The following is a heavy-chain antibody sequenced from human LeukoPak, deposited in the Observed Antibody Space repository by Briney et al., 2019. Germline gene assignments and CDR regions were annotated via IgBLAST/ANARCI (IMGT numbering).Heavy chain of an antibody. J-gene: IGHJ4*02. D-gene: IGHD5-18*01. CDR2: INPNSGGT. CDR3: AKGRIQLRGLFDY. CDR1: GYTFTGYY. V-gene: IGHV1-2*02. Sequence: ASVKVSCKASGYTFTGYYMHWVRQAPGQGLEWMGWINPNSGGTNYAQKFQGRVTMTRDTSISTAYMELSRLRAEDTAVYYCAKGRIQLRGLFDYWGQGTLVTVSS.